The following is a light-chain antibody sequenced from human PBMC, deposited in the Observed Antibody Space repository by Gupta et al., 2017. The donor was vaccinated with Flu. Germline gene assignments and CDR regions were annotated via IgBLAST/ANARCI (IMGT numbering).Light chain of an antibody. J-gene: IGKJ4*01. V-gene: IGKV1-6*01. CDR1: QGIRND. CDR2: AAS. Sequence: AIQMTQSPSSLSASVGDRVTITCRANQGIRNDLGWYQQKPGKAPKLLIYAASSLQSGVPSRFSGSGSGTDFTLTIRSLQPEDFATYYCLQDYIYPFTFGGGTKVEIK. CDR3: LQDYIYPFT.